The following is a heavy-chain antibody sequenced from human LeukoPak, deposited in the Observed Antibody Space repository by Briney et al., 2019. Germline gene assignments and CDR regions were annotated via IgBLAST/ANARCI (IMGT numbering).Heavy chain of an antibody. CDR1: GGSISSYY. V-gene: IGHV4-4*07. Sequence: PSETLSLTCSVSGGSISSYYWSWTRQPPGKGLEWIGRIFTTGSTNYNPSLKSRVTISVDKSKNQCSLKLSSVPAADTAVYYCARDQVASYGSGSGWFVPWGQGTLVTVSS. CDR2: IFTTGST. CDR3: ARDQVASYGSGSGWFVP. J-gene: IGHJ5*02. D-gene: IGHD3-10*01.